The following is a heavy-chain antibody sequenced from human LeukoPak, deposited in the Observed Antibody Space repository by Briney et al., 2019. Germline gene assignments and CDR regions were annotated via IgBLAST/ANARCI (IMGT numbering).Heavy chain of an antibody. CDR3: ARVPNPHYYDSSGYMDY. CDR2: ISYDGSNK. Sequence: GRSLRLSCAASGFTFSSYAMHWVRQAPGKGLEWVAVISYDGSNKYYADSVKGRFTISRDNSKNTLYLQMNSLRAEDTAVYYCARVPNPHYYDSSGYMDYWGQGTLVTVSS. V-gene: IGHV3-30-3*01. CDR1: GFTFSSYA. J-gene: IGHJ4*02. D-gene: IGHD3-22*01.